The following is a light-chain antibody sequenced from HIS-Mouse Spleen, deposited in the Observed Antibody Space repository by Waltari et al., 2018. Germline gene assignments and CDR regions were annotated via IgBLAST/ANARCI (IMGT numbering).Light chain of an antibody. CDR2: AAT. CDR3: QQLNSYPPT. J-gene: IGKJ1*01. Sequence: DIQLPQSPSFLSASVGDRVTITCRSSQGISRYLAWYQQKPGKAPKLLIYAATALQRGVPSRFSGSGSGTEFTLTISSLQPEDFATYYCQQLNSYPPTFGQGTKVEIK. CDR1: QGISRY. V-gene: IGKV1-9*01.